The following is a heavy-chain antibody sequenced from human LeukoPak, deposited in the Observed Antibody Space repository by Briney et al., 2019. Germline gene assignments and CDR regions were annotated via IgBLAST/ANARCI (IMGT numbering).Heavy chain of an antibody. CDR1: GFMFSQHT. J-gene: IGHJ5*02. CDR2: IKQDGSEK. D-gene: IGHD2-15*01. Sequence: GGSLRLSCAVSGFMFSQHTMSWVRQAPGKGLEWVANIKQDGSEKYYVDSVKGRFTISRDNAKNSLYLQMNSLRAEDTAVYYCARVRVVAATGWFDPWGQGTLVTVSS. CDR3: ARVRVVAATGWFDP. V-gene: IGHV3-7*01.